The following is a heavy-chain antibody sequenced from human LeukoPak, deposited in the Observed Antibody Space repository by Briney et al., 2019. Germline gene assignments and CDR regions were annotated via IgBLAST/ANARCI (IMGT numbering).Heavy chain of an antibody. CDR1: GFTFSSYA. J-gene: IGHJ4*02. Sequence: PGGSLRLSCAASGFTFSSYAMSWVRQAPGKGLEWVSAISGSGGSTYYADSVKGRFTISRDNYKNTLYLQMNSLRAEDTAVYYCAKGKGDYGILFFDYWGQGTLVTVSS. D-gene: IGHD4-17*01. CDR3: AKGKGDYGILFFDY. V-gene: IGHV3-23*01. CDR2: ISGSGGST.